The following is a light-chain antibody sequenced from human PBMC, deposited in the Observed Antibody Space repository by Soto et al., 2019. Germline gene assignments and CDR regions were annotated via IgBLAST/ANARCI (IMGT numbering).Light chain of an antibody. CDR3: QQYGRSTPPPIT. CDR2: CGS. CDR1: QSVSTSY. V-gene: IGKV3-20*01. Sequence: EVVLTKSPGTLSLSPGESATVTSRASQSVSTSYLAWYQQNTGQAPGLIINCGSRSATGIPDRFSGSGSGTDFTLTISRLEPEHFAVYYCQQYGRSTPPPITVGQGTRLEI. J-gene: IGKJ5*01.